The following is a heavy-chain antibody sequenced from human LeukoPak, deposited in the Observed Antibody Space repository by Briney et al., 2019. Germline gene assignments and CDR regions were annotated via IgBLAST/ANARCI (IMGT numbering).Heavy chain of an antibody. CDR3: ARSGGVVVAATTD. Sequence: GGSLRLSCAASGFAFSHYWMGWVRQAPGKGLEWVSYISSSGSTIYYADSVKGRFTISRDNAKNSLYLQMNSLRAEDTAVYYCARSGGVVVAATTDCGQGSLLTVSS. CDR2: ISSSGSTI. CDR1: GFAFSHYW. D-gene: IGHD2-15*01. J-gene: IGHJ4*02. V-gene: IGHV3-11*01.